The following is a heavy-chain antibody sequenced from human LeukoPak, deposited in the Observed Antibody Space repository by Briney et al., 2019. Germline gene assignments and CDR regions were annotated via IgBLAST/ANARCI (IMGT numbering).Heavy chain of an antibody. J-gene: IGHJ3*02. D-gene: IGHD3-22*01. CDR2: IYYSGST. CDR1: GGSIRSGGYY. Sequence: PSQTLSLTCTVSGGSIRSGGYYWSWIRQHPGKGLEWIGYIYYSGSTYYNPSLKSRVTISVDTSKNQFSLKLSSVTAADTAVYYCAREGEYYDCSGRHHAFDIWGQGTMVTVSS. CDR3: AREGEYYDCSGRHHAFDI. V-gene: IGHV4-31*03.